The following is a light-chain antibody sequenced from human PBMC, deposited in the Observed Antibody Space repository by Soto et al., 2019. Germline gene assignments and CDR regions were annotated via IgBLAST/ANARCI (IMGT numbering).Light chain of an antibody. Sequence: QAVVTQPPSVSGAPGQRVSISCTGSTSNIGAGYDVHWYQQVPGTAPKLLIFGKSNRPSGVPDRFSDSKSGTSASLVITGLQAEDEADYYCQSYDSSLSGSVFGGGTKVTVL. V-gene: IGLV1-40*01. CDR2: GKS. J-gene: IGLJ3*02. CDR3: QSYDSSLSGSV. CDR1: TSNIGAGYD.